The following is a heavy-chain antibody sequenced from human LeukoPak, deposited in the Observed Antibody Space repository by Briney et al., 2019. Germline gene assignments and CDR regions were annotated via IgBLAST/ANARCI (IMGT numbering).Heavy chain of an antibody. CDR1: EFTFSSYW. D-gene: IGHD6-19*01. Sequence: GGSLRLSCAASEFTFSSYWMSWVRQAPGKGLEWVSYISSSSSTIYYADSVKGRFTISRDNAKNSLYLQMNSLRAEDTAVYYCAREAVGIAVAGTRFDYWGQGTLVTVFS. J-gene: IGHJ4*02. CDR3: AREAVGIAVAGTRFDY. CDR2: ISSSSSTI. V-gene: IGHV3-48*01.